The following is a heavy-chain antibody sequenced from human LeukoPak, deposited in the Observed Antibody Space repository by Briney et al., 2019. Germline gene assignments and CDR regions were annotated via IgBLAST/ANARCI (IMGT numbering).Heavy chain of an antibody. CDR1: KFTFRNHG. CDR2: INSDGSST. J-gene: IGHJ4*02. V-gene: IGHV3-74*01. Sequence: GRSLRLSCAASKFTFRNHGMHWVRQAPGKELVWVSRINSDGSSTYYADSVKGRFTISRDNAKNTLYVQMNSLRAEDTAVYYCTRDYYFDYWGQGTLVTVSS. CDR3: TRDYYFDY.